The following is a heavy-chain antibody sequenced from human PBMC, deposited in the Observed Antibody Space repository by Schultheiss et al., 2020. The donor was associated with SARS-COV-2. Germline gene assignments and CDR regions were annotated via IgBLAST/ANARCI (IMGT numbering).Heavy chain of an antibody. CDR1: GFTFSSYW. V-gene: IGHV3-23*01. J-gene: IGHJ3*02. CDR2: ISGSGGST. Sequence: GGSLRLSCVASGFTFSSYWIHWVRQAPGKGLEWVSAISGSGGSTYYADSVKGRFTISRDNSKNTLYLQMNSLRAEDTAVYYCAKGYYYDSSGYYPFDAFDIWGQGTMVTVSS. D-gene: IGHD3-22*01. CDR3: AKGYYYDSSGYYPFDAFDI.